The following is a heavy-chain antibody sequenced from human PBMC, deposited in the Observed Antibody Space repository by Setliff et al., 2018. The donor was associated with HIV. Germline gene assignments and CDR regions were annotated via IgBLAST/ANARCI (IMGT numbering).Heavy chain of an antibody. D-gene: IGHD2-2*03. J-gene: IGHJ4*02. CDR3: AKVDNGHCLSNSCRDFDY. CDR1: GFTFSSYW. CDR2: ISPTGTGT. V-gene: IGHV3-23*01. Sequence: PGGSLSLSCAASGFTFSSYWMSWVRQAPGEGLEWVSAISPTGTGTYYADSVRGRFTISRDNSKNTLYLQMNSLRPEDTAVYYCAKVDNGHCLSNSCRDFDYWGQGTLVTVSS.